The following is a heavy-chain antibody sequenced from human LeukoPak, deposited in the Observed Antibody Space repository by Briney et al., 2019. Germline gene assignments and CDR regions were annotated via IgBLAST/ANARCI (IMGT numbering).Heavy chain of an antibody. Sequence: ASVKVSCKASGGTFSNYAISWVRQAPGQGLEWMGGIIPIFGTANYAQTFQGRVTITADKSTSTAYMELSSLRSEDTAIYYCARSTYYYDSSGYYRKTPAIFNAIDIGGQGRMASVSS. CDR2: IIPIFGTA. V-gene: IGHV1-69*06. J-gene: IGHJ3*02. CDR3: ARSTYYYDSSGYYRKTPAIFNAIDI. CDR1: GGTFSNYA. D-gene: IGHD3-22*01.